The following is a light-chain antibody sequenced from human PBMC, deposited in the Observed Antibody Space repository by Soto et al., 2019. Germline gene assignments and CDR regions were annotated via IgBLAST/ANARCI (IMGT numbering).Light chain of an antibody. CDR3: QQYDNFPRAIN. CDR1: QSISNY. J-gene: IGKJ5*01. CDR2: DAS. Sequence: DIQMTQSPSSLSAAVGDRVTITCRASQSISNYLHWYEQKQGKAPKLLIYDASNLETGVPSRFSGSGSGTDFTFTISSLQPEDIATYYCQQYDNFPRAINFGQGTRLEI. V-gene: IGKV1-33*01.